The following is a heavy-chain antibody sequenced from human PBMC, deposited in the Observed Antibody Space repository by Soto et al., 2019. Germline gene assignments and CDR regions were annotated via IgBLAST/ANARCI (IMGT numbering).Heavy chain of an antibody. J-gene: IGHJ3*01. CDR1: GGSISSSHW. CDR2: ISHSGTS. Sequence: QVQLQESGPGLVKPSGTLSLTCAVSGGSISSSHWWTWVRQSPGKGLEYIGEISHSGTSNSNPSLKIRVTLSVYKSKNHFSLTLTSVTAADTAVYYCARVVLTITRGAFDAWGQGTLVIVSS. CDR3: ARVVLTITRGAFDA. V-gene: IGHV4-4*02. D-gene: IGHD3-9*01.